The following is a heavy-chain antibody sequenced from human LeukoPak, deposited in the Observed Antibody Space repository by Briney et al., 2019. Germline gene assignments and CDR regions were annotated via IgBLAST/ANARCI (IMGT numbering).Heavy chain of an antibody. CDR1: GFTFSDYY. CDR3: TRDRLFSEETTMINIDY. D-gene: IGHD5-18*01. V-gene: IGHV3-11*06. Sequence: GGYLRLSCAASGFTFSDYYMSWIRQAPGKGLAWFSYISNSDSYTNYADSVRGRFTISRDNAKNSLYLQMNSLRAEDTAVYYCTRDRLFSEETTMINIDYWGQGTLVTVSS. CDR2: ISNSDSYT. J-gene: IGHJ4*02.